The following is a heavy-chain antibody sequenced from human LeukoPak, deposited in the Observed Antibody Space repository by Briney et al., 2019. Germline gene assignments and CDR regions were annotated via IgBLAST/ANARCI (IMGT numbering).Heavy chain of an antibody. Sequence: GGSLRLSCTASGFTFSSYCMHWVRQAPGKGLMWVSRINSDGSTSYADSVKGRFTISRDNSKNTLYLQMNSLRAEDTAVYYCARDQKAARPYYFDYWGQGTLVTVSS. CDR2: INSDGST. J-gene: IGHJ4*02. CDR3: ARDQKAARPYYFDY. CDR1: GFTFSSYC. D-gene: IGHD6-6*01. V-gene: IGHV3-74*01.